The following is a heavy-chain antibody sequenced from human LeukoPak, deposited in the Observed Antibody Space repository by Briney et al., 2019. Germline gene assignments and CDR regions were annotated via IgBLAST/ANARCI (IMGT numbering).Heavy chain of an antibody. J-gene: IGHJ5*02. CDR1: GFTFSSYG. D-gene: IGHD3-22*01. V-gene: IGHV3-30*03. Sequence: GGSLRLSCAASGFTFSSYGMHWVRQAPGKGLEWVAVISYDGSNKYYADSVKGRFTISRDNSKNTLYLQMNSLRAEDTAVYYCARGAYYYDSSGYYYPFGRGTLVTVSS. CDR3: ARGAYYYDSSGYYYP. CDR2: ISYDGSNK.